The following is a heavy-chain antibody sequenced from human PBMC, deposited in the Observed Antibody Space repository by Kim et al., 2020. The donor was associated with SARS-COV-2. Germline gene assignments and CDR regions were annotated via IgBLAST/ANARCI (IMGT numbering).Heavy chain of an antibody. CDR1: GFTFSSYD. D-gene: IGHD3-16*01. J-gene: IGHJ4*02. V-gene: IGHV3-13*01. Sequence: GGSLRLSCAAYGFTFSSYDMHWVRQATGKGLEWVSAIGTAGDTYYPGSVKGRFTISRENAKNSLYLQMNSLRAGDTAVYYCARGDGGLGRGSFDYWGQGTLVTVSS. CDR2: IGTAGDT. CDR3: ARGDGGLGRGSFDY.